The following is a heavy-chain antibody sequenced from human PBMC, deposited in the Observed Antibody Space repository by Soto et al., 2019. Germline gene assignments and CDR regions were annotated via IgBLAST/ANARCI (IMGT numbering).Heavy chain of an antibody. J-gene: IGHJ6*02. D-gene: IGHD1-20*01. Sequence: QVQLQESGPGLVKPSQTLSLTCTVSGGSISSGDDFWTWIRQPPGKGLEWIGYIYYSGSTYYNPSLKSRPTMSVATSKTQFSLKRSSVTAADTAVYYCARDRAKWKDYYYYGMDVWGQGTTVTVSS. CDR2: IYYSGST. CDR3: ARDRAKWKDYYYYGMDV. CDR1: GGSISSGDDF. V-gene: IGHV4-30-4*01.